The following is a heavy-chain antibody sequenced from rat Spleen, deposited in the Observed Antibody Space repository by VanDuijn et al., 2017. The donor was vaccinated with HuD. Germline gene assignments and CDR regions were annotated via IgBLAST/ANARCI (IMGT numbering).Heavy chain of an antibody. V-gene: IGHV5-17*01. CDR3: ARGDGTYYYPHVMDA. D-gene: IGHD1-12*02. Sequence: EVQLVESGGGLVQPGRSLKLSCAASGFTFSDYAMAWVRQAPKKGLEWVATIIYDGSSTYYRDSVKGRFTISRDNAKSTLYLQMDSLRSEDTATYYCARGDGTYYYPHVMDAWGQGASVTVSS. CDR2: IIYDGSST. J-gene: IGHJ4*01. CDR1: GFTFSDYA.